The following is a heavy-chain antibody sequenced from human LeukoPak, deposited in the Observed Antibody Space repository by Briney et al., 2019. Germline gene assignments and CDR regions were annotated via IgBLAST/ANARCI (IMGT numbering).Heavy chain of an antibody. Sequence: SETLSLTCTVSGGSISSYNWSWHRQPPGQELEWIGYIYYSGSTNYNPSLKSRVTISVATSKNQFSLKLSSVTAADTAVYYCARHPGYLDYWGQGTLVTVSS. CDR2: IYYSGST. CDR3: ARHPGYLDY. J-gene: IGHJ4*02. CDR1: GGSISSYN. D-gene: IGHD3-16*02. V-gene: IGHV4-59*08.